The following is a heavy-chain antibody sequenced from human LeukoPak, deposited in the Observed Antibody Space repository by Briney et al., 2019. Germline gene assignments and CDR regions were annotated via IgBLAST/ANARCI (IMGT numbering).Heavy chain of an antibody. CDR1: GGSFSGYY. D-gene: IGHD3-9*01. V-gene: IGHV4-34*01. CDR3: ARGYYDTLNGYYNLGGFYN. J-gene: IGHJ3*02. Sequence: PSETLSLTCAVYGGSFSGYYRSWIRQPPGKGLEWIGEINHSGSTNYNPSLKSRVTITVDTSKNQFSLKLSSVTAADTAVDYCARGYYDTLNGYYNLGGFYNWGQGTMVNGSS. CDR2: INHSGST.